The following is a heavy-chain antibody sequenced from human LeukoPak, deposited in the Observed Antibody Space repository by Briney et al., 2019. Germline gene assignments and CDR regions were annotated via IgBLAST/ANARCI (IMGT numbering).Heavy chain of an antibody. CDR1: GFTFSSYS. Sequence: GGSLRLSCAASGFTFSSYSMNWVRQAPGKGLEWVSYISSSSTIYYADSVKGRFTISRDNAKNSLYLQMNSLRAEDTAVYYCARGEGYDFWSGYSSIYFDYWGQGTLVTVSS. D-gene: IGHD3-3*01. CDR2: ISSSSTI. J-gene: IGHJ4*02. V-gene: IGHV3-48*01. CDR3: ARGEGYDFWSGYSSIYFDY.